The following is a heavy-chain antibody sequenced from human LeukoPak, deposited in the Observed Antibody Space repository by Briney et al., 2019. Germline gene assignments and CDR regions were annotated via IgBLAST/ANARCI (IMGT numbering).Heavy chain of an antibody. CDR1: GGSISSGGYY. D-gene: IGHD6-6*01. J-gene: IGHJ4*02. CDR2: IYYSGST. CDR3: ARQGIAARPWLDYFDY. V-gene: IGHV4-61*08. Sequence: PSETLSLTCTVSGGSISSGGYYWSWIRQHPGKGLEWIGYIYYSGSTNYNPSLKSRVTISVDTSKNQFSLKLSSVTAADTAVYYCARQGIAARPWLDYFDYWGQGTLVTVSS.